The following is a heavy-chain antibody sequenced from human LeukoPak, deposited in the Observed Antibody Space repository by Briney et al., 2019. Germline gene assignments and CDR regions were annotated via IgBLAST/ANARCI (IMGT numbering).Heavy chain of an antibody. CDR1: GYTFTSYY. Sequence: GESLKVSCKASGYTFTSYYMHWVRQAPGQGLEWMGIINPSGGSTSYAQKFQGRVTMTRDTSTSTVYMELSSLRSEDTAVYYCARGTTVTTGGRGNWFDPWGQGTLVTVSS. CDR2: INPSGGST. D-gene: IGHD4-17*01. CDR3: ARGTTVTTGGRGNWFDP. J-gene: IGHJ5*02. V-gene: IGHV1-46*01.